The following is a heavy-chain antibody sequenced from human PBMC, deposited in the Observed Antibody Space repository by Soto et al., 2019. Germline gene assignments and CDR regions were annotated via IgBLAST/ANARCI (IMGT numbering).Heavy chain of an antibody. J-gene: IGHJ4*02. CDR1: GATFSTLA. D-gene: IGHD4-17*01. CDR2: IIPIFGRP. CDR3: ARAPYEDYAVPEPNYFDS. Sequence: QVQLVQSGTEVKKPGSSVKVSCKAFGATFSTLAVSWVRQAPGQGLEWMGGIIPIFGRPVYAQKFQGRVTITADESTSIVYMELSSLSSEDTAVYYCARAPYEDYAVPEPNYFDSWGQGTLVTVSS. V-gene: IGHV1-69*01.